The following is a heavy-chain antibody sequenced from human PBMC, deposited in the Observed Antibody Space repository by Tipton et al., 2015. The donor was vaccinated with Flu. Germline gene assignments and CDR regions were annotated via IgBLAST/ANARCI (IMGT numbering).Heavy chain of an antibody. V-gene: IGHV3-7*01. CDR2: VKKDGSEK. CDR1: GFTFSYFW. J-gene: IGHJ4*02. CDR3: ATDHNWGAN. D-gene: IGHD7-27*01. Sequence: VQLVQSGGGLVQPGGSLRLSCAASGFTFSYFWMSWVRQAPGKGLEWVASVKKDGSEKYYVDSVKGRFSISRDNAKNSLDLQLNSLRAEDTAVYYCATDHNWGANWGQGTLVTVSS.